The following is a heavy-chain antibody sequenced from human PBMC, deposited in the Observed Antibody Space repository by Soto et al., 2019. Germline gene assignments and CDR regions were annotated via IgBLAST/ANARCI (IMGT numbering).Heavy chain of an antibody. CDR2: INPNSGGT. D-gene: IGHD6-19*01. V-gene: IGHV1-2*04. CDR3: AMDHSSGWYDAFDI. J-gene: IGHJ3*02. CDR1: GYTFTGYY. Sequence: ASVKVSCKASGYTFTGYYMHWVRQAPGQGLEWMGWINPNSGGTNYAQKFQGWVTVTRDTSISTAYMELSRLRSDDTAVYYCAMDHSSGWYDAFDIWGQGKMVPVSS.